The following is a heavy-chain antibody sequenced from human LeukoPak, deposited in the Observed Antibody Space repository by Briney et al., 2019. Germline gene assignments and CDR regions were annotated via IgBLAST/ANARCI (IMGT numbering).Heavy chain of an antibody. V-gene: IGHV3-23*01. Sequence: PGGSLRLSCAASGFTFSSYGMHWVRQAPGKGLEWVSAISGSGGSTYYADSVKGRFTISRDNSKNTLYLQMNSLRAEDTAAYYCAKDRGGFSPYYFDYWGQGTLVTVSS. D-gene: IGHD2/OR15-2a*01. CDR1: GFTFSSYG. CDR3: AKDRGGFSPYYFDY. CDR2: ISGSGGST. J-gene: IGHJ4*02.